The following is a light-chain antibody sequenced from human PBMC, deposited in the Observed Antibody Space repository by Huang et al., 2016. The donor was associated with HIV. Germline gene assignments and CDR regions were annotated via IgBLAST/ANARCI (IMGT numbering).Light chain of an antibody. Sequence: DIQMTQSPSSLSASVGDRVTITCRASQSISTYLNWYQQKPGKSPKVLIYAASSLQRGVPSRFSGSGSGTDFTLTISSLQPEDFATYYCQQSHSTPYTFGRGTKLQ. CDR2: AAS. V-gene: IGKV1-39*01. CDR1: QSISTY. CDR3: QQSHSTPYT. J-gene: IGKJ2*01.